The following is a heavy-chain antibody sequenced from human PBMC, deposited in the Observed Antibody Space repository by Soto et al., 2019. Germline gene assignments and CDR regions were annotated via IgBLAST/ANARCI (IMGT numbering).Heavy chain of an antibody. D-gene: IGHD6-19*01. CDR1: GDSINSFY. CDR2: FYYSENT. Sequence: SETLSLTCTVSGDSINSFYWYWIRQPPGQGLEWIGYFYYSENTYYIHSLMSRVIISVDASKNLLFLSLTSVTAADTAVYYCARSIAVDAFDIWGQGTMVTVSS. V-gene: IGHV4-59*08. CDR3: ARSIAVDAFDI. J-gene: IGHJ3*02.